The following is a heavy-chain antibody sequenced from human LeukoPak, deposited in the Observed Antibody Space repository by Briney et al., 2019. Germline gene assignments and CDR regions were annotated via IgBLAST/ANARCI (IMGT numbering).Heavy chain of an antibody. CDR2: IIPIFGTA. D-gene: IGHD7-27*01. CDR3: ARSTGDIYGMDV. J-gene: IGHJ6*02. V-gene: IGHV1-69*13. Sequence: ASVKVSCKASGGTFSSYAISWVRQVPGQGLGWMGGIIPIFGTANYAQKFQGRVTITADESTSTAYMELSSLRSEDTAVYYCARSTGDIYGMDVWGQGTTVTVSS. CDR1: GGTFSSYA.